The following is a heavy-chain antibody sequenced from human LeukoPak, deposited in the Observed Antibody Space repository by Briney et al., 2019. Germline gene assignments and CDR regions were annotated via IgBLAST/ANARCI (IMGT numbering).Heavy chain of an antibody. CDR3: ARDAALLNYYDILTGYYITGIGHDAFDI. Sequence: ASVKVSCKASGYTFTSYAMHWVRQAPGQRLEWMGWINAGNGNTKYSQEFQGRVTITRDTSASTAYMELSSLRSEDMAVYYCARDAALLNYYDILTGYYITGIGHDAFDIWGQGTMVTVSS. CDR2: INAGNGNT. J-gene: IGHJ3*02. D-gene: IGHD3-9*01. V-gene: IGHV1-3*03. CDR1: GYTFTSYA.